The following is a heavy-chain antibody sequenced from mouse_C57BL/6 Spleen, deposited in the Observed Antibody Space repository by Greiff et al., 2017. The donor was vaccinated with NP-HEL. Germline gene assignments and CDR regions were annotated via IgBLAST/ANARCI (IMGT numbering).Heavy chain of an antibody. D-gene: IGHD1-1*01. Sequence: QVQLKQPGAELVRPGSSVKLSCKASGFTFTSYWMHWVKQRPIQGLEWIGNIDPSDSETHYNQKFKDKATLTVDKSSSTAYMQLSSLTSEDSAVYYCARGDYYGGYFDVWGTGTTVTVSS. J-gene: IGHJ1*03. CDR2: IDPSDSET. V-gene: IGHV1-52*01. CDR1: GFTFTSYW. CDR3: ARGDYYGGYFDV.